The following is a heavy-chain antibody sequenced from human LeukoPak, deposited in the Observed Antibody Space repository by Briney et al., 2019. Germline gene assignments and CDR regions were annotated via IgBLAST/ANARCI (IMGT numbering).Heavy chain of an antibody. D-gene: IGHD6-13*01. J-gene: IGHJ4*01. CDR3: AKDKGDSSTWSSPFDY. Sequence: GGSLRLSCEASGFTFDDYAMHWVRQAPGKGLEWVSGISWNGDSTGYADSVKGRLTISRDNAKNSLYLQMNTLRVEDAAFYFCAKDKGDSSTWSSPFDYWGHGSLVTVSS. CDR2: ISWNGDST. CDR1: GFTFDDYA. V-gene: IGHV3-9*01.